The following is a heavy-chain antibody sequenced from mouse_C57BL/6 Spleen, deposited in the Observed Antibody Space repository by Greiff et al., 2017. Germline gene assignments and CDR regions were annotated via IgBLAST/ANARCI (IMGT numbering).Heavy chain of an antibody. CDR1: GYSFTGYY. CDR3: ARGGFAY. CDR2: INPSTGGT. J-gene: IGHJ3*01. Sequence: EVQLQQSGPELVKPGASVKISCKASGYSFTGYYMPWVKQSSEKSLEWIGEINPSTGGTSYNQKFKGKATLTVDKSSSTAYMQLKSLTSEDSAVYYCARGGFAYWGQGTLVTVSA. V-gene: IGHV1-43*01.